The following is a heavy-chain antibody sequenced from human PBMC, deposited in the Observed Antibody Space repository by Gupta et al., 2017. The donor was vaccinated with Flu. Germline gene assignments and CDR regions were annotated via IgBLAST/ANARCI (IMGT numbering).Heavy chain of an antibody. Sequence: QVQLVQSGTEVKKPGSSVKVSCRASGGIFNSYAFNWVRQAPGQGLEWMGGFNPVCGTTSYAQRFQGRVTITADKSTDTGYLEVSRLTSEDTAVYDGATTEGSTGARKFDYWGQGTLVTVSS. D-gene: IGHD4/OR15-4a*01. V-gene: IGHV1-69*06. CDR1: GGIFNSYA. CDR2: FNPVCGTT. CDR3: ATTEGSTGARKFDY. J-gene: IGHJ4*02.